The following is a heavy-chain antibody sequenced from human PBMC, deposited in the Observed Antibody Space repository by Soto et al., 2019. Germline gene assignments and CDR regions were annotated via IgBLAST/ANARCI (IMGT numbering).Heavy chain of an antibody. V-gene: IGHV3-7*01. CDR3: ARDGCGKKDYYYGMDV. Sequence: PGGSLRLSCAASGFTFSSYWMSWVRQAPGKGLEWVANIKQDGSEKFYVDSVKGRFTISRDNAKNSLSLQMNSLRAEDTALYYCARDGCGKKDYYYGMDVWGQGTRVTVSS. CDR2: IKQDGSEK. CDR1: GFTFSSYW. J-gene: IGHJ6*02.